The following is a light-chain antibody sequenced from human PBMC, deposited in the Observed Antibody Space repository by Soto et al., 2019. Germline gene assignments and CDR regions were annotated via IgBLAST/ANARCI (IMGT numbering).Light chain of an antibody. Sequence: EVVLTQSPGTVSLSPGERATLSCRASQSVSSSYLAWYQHKRGQAPRLLMYGASSRATGVHDRFSGWGSGTDFTLTISRLEPEDFAVYYCHQYGTSPQTFGQGTKVEVK. CDR2: GAS. J-gene: IGKJ1*01. CDR3: HQYGTSPQT. CDR1: QSVSSSY. V-gene: IGKV3-20*01.